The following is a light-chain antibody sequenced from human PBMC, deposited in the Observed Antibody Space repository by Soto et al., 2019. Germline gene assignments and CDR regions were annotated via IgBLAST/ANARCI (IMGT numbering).Light chain of an antibody. CDR2: GNS. CDR1: SSNIGAGYD. J-gene: IGLJ2*01. Sequence: QSVLTQPPSVSGAPGQRVTISCTGSSSNIGAGYDVHWYQQLPGTAPKLLIYGNSNRPSGVPDRFSGSKSGTSASLAITGLQAEDEADYYCQAYDGSLGGVVFGGGTKLPVL. V-gene: IGLV1-40*01. CDR3: QAYDGSLGGVV.